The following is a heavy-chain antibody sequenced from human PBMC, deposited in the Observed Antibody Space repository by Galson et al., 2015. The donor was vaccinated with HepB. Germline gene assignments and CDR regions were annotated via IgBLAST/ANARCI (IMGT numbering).Heavy chain of an antibody. D-gene: IGHD3-22*01. CDR2: IYSGGST. CDR3: ARERDWDYYESSGYNEAFDF. CDR1: GFTVSSNY. V-gene: IGHV3-66*01. J-gene: IGHJ3*01. Sequence: SLRLSCAASGFTVSSNYMNWVRQAPGKGLEWVSVIYSGGSTYYADSVKGRFTISKDNSENTLYLQMTSLRAEDTAVYYCARERDWDYYESSGYNEAFDFWGQGTSVTASS.